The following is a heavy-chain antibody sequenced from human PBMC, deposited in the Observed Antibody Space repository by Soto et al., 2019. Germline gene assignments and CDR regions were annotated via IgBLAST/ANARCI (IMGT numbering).Heavy chain of an antibody. D-gene: IGHD6-19*01. V-gene: IGHV3-21*01. CDR1: GFTFSSYS. J-gene: IGHJ6*02. CDR3: ARVIAVAAPEDGMDV. Sequence: GGSLRLPCAASGFTFSSYSMNWVRQAPGKGLEWVSSISSSSSYIYYADSVKGRFTISRDNAKNSLYLQMNSLRAEDTAVYYCARVIAVAAPEDGMDVWGQGTTVTVSS. CDR2: ISSSSSYI.